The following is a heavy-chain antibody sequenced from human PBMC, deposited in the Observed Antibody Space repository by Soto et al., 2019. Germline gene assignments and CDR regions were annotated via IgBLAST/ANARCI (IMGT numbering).Heavy chain of an antibody. CDR3: ARLGYCSTGVCYRN. CDR1: GGSISDYH. CDR2: LYDSGST. D-gene: IGHD2-8*01. J-gene: IGHJ4*02. Sequence: QVQLQESGPGLVKPSETLSLTCTVSGGSISDYHWTWTRQPPGGGLEWIGILYDSGSTTYNPSLKSRLSISAETSRNSFSLKLSSVTAADTAVYHCARLGYCSTGVCYRNWGQGTLVTVSS. V-gene: IGHV4-59*08.